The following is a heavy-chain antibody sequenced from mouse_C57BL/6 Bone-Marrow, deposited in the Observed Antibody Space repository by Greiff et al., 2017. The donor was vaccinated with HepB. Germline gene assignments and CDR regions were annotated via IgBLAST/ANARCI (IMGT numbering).Heavy chain of an antibody. CDR1: GFSLTSYG. D-gene: IGHD4-1*01. V-gene: IGHV2-4*01. CDR3: AKKGRTGTWFAY. CDR2: IWSGGST. J-gene: IGHJ3*01. Sequence: QVQLKESGPGLVQPSQSLSITCTVSGFSLTSYGVHWVRQPPGKGLEWLGVIWSGGSTDYNAAFISRLSISKDNSKSQVFFKMNSLQADDTAIYYCAKKGRTGTWFAYWGQGTLVTVSA.